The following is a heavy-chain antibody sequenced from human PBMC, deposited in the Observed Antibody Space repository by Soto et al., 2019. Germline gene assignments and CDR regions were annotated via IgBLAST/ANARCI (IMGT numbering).Heavy chain of an antibody. V-gene: IGHV1-46*01. CDR2: VNPSGGST. D-gene: IGHD2-15*01. Sequence: ASVKVSCKASGYLFTAYSMHWVRLAPGQGLEWMGVVNPSGGSTKYAQNFQGRVTMTRDTSTTTIYMELSSLRSDDTAIYYCARDEKCSGGTCYSEYFHRWGQGTLVTVSS. CDR1: GYLFTAYS. J-gene: IGHJ1*01. CDR3: ARDEKCSGGTCYSEYFHR.